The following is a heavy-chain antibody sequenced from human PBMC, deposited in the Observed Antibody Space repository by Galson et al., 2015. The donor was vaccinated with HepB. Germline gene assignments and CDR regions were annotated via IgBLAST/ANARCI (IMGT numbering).Heavy chain of an antibody. V-gene: IGHV1-2*06. CDR3: ARESSSTSSYFDY. J-gene: IGHJ4*02. D-gene: IGHD3-10*01. Sequence: SVKVSCKASGYTFTGYYIHWVRQAPGQGLEWMGRINSKSGGTDYEQNFQGRATMTRDPSFSTVYMDLTRLTSDDTAVYFCARESSSTSSYFDYWGQGTLVTVSS. CDR2: INSKSGGT. CDR1: GYTFTGYY.